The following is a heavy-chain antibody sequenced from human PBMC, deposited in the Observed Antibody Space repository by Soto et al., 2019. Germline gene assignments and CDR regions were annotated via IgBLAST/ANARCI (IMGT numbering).Heavy chain of an antibody. V-gene: IGHV1-69*13. J-gene: IGHJ5*02. CDR1: GGTFSSYA. CDR3: ARVQNTYYYDSSGSNWFDP. Sequence: ASVKVSCKASGGTFSSYAISCVRQAPGQGLEWMGGIIPIFGTANYAQKFQGRVTITADESTSTAYMELSSLRSEDTAVYYCARVQNTYYYDSSGSNWFDPWGQGTLVTVSS. D-gene: IGHD3-22*01. CDR2: IIPIFGTA.